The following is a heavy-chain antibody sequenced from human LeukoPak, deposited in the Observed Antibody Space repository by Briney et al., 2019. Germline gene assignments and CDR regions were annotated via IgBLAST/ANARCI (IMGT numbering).Heavy chain of an antibody. CDR2: MNTNTGNP. J-gene: IGHJ4*02. CDR1: GYTFTSYG. Sequence: ASVKVSCKASGYTFTSYGISWVRQAPGQGLEWMGWMNTNTGNPTYAQAFTGRFVFSLDTSVGTTYLQIYSLKPEDTAVYYCARGSSGTYYGDFDYWGQGTLVTVSS. D-gene: IGHD1-26*01. CDR3: ARGSSGTYYGDFDY. V-gene: IGHV7-4-1*01.